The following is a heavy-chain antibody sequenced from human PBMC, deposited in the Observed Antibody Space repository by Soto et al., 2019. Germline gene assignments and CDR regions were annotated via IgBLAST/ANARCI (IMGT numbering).Heavy chain of an antibody. CDR1: GFTFSSYG. V-gene: IGHV3-33*01. CDR2: IWYDGSNK. CDR3: ARDRLCSGGSCQTRRSHRYGMDV. Sequence: QLGGSLRLSCAASGFTFSSYGMHWVRQAPGKGLEWVAVIWYDGSNKYYADSVKGRFTISRDNSKNTLYLQMNSLRAEDTAVYYCARDRLCSGGSCQTRRSHRYGMDVWGQGTTVTVSS. D-gene: IGHD2-15*01. J-gene: IGHJ6*02.